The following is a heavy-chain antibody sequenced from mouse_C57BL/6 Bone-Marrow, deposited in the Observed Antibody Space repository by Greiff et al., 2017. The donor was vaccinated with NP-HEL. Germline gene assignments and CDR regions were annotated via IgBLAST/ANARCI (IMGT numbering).Heavy chain of an antibody. V-gene: IGHV1-82*01. CDR3: ARSRAPFDY. J-gene: IGHJ2*01. CDR1: GYAFSSSW. Sequence: LVEPGASVKISCKASGYAFSSSWMNWVKQRPGKGLEWIGRIYPGDGDTNYNGKFKGKATLTADKSSSTAYMQLSSLTSEDSAVYFCARSRAPFDYWGQGTTLTVSS. D-gene: IGHD3-1*01. CDR2: IYPGDGDT.